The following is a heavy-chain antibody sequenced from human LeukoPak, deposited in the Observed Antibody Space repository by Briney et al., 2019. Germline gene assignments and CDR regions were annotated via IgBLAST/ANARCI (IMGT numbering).Heavy chain of an antibody. V-gene: IGHV1-18*01. Sequence: GASVRASCKASGDTFTSYGFTWVRQAPGQGLEWMGWISAYNGATDYAQKLRGRVTMTTDTSTTTASMELRSLRSDDTAVYYCARCWSYDRGYCDYWGQGTLVTVSS. CDR2: ISAYNGAT. D-gene: IGHD5-12*01. CDR3: ARCWSYDRGYCDY. CDR1: GDTFTSYG. J-gene: IGHJ4*02.